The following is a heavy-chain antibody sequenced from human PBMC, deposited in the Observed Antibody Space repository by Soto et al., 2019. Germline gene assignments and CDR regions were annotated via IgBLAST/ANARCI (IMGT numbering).Heavy chain of an antibody. CDR3: AKDPTRGITMIVVVPTFDY. J-gene: IGHJ4*02. V-gene: IGHV3-23*01. D-gene: IGHD3-22*01. CDR2: ISGSGGST. Sequence: GGSLRLSCAASGFTFSSYSMSWVRQAPGKGLEWVSAISGSGGSTYYADSVKGRFTISRDNSKNTLYLQMNSLRAEDTAVYYCAKDPTRGITMIVVVPTFDYWGQGT. CDR1: GFTFSSYS.